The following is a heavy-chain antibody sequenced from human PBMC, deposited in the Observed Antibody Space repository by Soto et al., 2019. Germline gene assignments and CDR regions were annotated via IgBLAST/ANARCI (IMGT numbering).Heavy chain of an antibody. V-gene: IGHV3-72*01. Sequence: GGSLRLSCAASGFTFSDHYMDWVRQAPGKGLEWVGRIRNKANSYTAEYAASVKGRFTISRDDSKNSLYLQMNSLKTEDTAVYYCARGHESGTTTWYFDHWGQGTLVTVSS. J-gene: IGHJ4*02. CDR3: ARGHESGTTTWYFDH. CDR2: IRNKANSYTA. D-gene: IGHD1-7*01. CDR1: GFTFSDHY.